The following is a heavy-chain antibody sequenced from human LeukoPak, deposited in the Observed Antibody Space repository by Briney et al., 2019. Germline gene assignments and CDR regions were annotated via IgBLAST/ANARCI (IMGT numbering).Heavy chain of an antibody. CDR3: ARDQGDSSGYYFPN. Sequence: SETLSLTCTVSGGSITSGGFYWSWIRQPPGKGLEWIGYIYYSGSTYYNPSLKSRVTISVDTSKNQFSLKLSFVTAADTAVYYCARDQGDSSGYYFPNWGQGTLVTVSS. CDR1: GGSITSGGFY. V-gene: IGHV4-30-4*08. J-gene: IGHJ1*01. D-gene: IGHD3-22*01. CDR2: IYYSGST.